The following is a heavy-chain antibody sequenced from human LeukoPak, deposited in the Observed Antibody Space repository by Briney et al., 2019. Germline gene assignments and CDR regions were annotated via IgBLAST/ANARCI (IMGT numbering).Heavy chain of an antibody. CDR3: ARHRPRIQLLSTKRHRDYFDY. V-gene: IGHV4-39*01. CDR2: IYYSGST. J-gene: IGHJ4*02. D-gene: IGHD5-18*01. CDR1: GGSVRSSNYY. Sequence: SETLSLTCTVSGGSVRSSNYYWGWIRQPPGKGLEWIGSIYYSGSTNYNPSLKSRVTISVDTSKNQFSLKLSSVTAADTAVYYCARHRPRIQLLSTKRHRDYFDYWGQGTLVTVSS.